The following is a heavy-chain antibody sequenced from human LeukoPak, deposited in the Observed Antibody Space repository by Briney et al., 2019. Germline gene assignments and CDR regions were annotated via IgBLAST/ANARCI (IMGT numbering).Heavy chain of an antibody. CDR1: GGSISTYY. CDR2: IYYSGST. CDR3: AREEADYYGTGSYYNGKFDP. Sequence: SETLSLTCTVSGGSISTYYWSWIRQPPGKGLEWIGYIYYSGSTNYNPSLKSRVTISVDTSKNQFSLKLSSVSAADTAVYYCAREEADYYGTGSYYNGKFDPWGQGTLVTVSS. V-gene: IGHV4-59*01. J-gene: IGHJ5*02. D-gene: IGHD3-10*01.